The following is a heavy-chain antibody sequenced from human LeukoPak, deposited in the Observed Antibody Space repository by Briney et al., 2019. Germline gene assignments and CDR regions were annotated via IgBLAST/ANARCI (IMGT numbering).Heavy chain of an antibody. CDR3: AKAWPAAGTFDS. D-gene: IGHD6-13*01. CDR2: ILPGGGDT. Sequence: PGGSLRLSCAASGFTFSSYAMTWVRQAPGKGLEWVSTILPGGGDTYYADSVKGRFTISRDTSKNTLYLQMNTLRVEDTAVYYCAKAWPAAGTFDSWGQGSLVTASS. V-gene: IGHV3-23*01. J-gene: IGHJ4*02. CDR1: GFTFSSYA.